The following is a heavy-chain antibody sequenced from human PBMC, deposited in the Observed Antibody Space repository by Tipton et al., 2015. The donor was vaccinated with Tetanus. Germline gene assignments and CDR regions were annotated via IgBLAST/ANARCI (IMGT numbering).Heavy chain of an antibody. Sequence: SLRLSCAASGFTVSSNYMSWVRQAPGKGLEWVSIIYSGGRTYYADSVKGRFTISRDNSKNMLFLQMNSMSAEDTAVYYCTSSLNTWYYYGVDVWGQGTTVTVSS. CDR2: IYSGGRT. CDR3: TSSLNTWYYYGVDV. D-gene: IGHD3-16*01. J-gene: IGHJ6*02. V-gene: IGHV3-53*01. CDR1: GFTVSSNY.